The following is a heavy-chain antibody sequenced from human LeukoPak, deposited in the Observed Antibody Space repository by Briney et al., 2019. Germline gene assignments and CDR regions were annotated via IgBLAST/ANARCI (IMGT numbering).Heavy chain of an antibody. CDR3: ASARAPYYDSPYYFDY. CDR2: IIPIFGTA. Sequence: SVKVSCKASGYTFTSYGISWVRQAPGQGLEWMGGIIPIFGTANYAQKFQGRVTITADESTSTAYMELSSLRSEDTAVYYCASARAPYYDSPYYFDYWGQGTLVTVSS. J-gene: IGHJ4*02. CDR1: GYTFTSYG. D-gene: IGHD3-22*01. V-gene: IGHV1-69*13.